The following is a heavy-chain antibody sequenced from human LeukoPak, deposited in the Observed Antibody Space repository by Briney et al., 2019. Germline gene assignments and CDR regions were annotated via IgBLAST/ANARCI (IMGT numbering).Heavy chain of an antibody. V-gene: IGHV4-34*01. CDR2: INHSGST. Sequence: PSETLSLTCAVYGGSFSGYYWSWLRQPPGKGLEWIGEINHSGSTNYNPSLKSRVTISVDTSKNQFSLKLSSVTAADTAVYYCARGRGGIFGVAIMRYYYYYYMDVWGKGTTVTVSS. CDR1: GGSFSGYY. CDR3: ARGRGGIFGVAIMRYYYYYYMDV. D-gene: IGHD3-3*02. J-gene: IGHJ6*03.